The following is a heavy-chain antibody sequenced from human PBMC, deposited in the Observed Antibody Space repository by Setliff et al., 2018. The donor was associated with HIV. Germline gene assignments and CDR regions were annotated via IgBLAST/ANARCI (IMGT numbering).Heavy chain of an antibody. Sequence: SVKVSCKASGGTFSSYAISWVRQAPGQGLEWMGGIIPIFGTANYAQKFQGRVTITADESTSTAYMKLSSLRSEDTAVYYCATRMRDGHRGYGYFDFWGQGTLVTVSS. CDR3: ATRMRDGHRGYGYFDF. J-gene: IGHJ4*02. CDR1: GGTFSSYA. CDR2: IIPIFGTA. D-gene: IGHD5-12*01. V-gene: IGHV1-69*13.